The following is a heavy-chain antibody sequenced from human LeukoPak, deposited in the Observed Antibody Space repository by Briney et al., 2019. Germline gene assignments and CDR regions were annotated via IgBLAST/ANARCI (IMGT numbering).Heavy chain of an antibody. CDR3: ARARTYYYHSSGYYHFDY. J-gene: IGHJ4*02. V-gene: IGHV1-69*13. CDR2: IIPIFGTA. Sequence: SVKVSCKASGGTFSSYAISWVRQAPGQGLEWMGGIIPIFGTANYAQKFQGRVTITADESTSTAYMELSSLRFEDTAVYYCARARTYYYHSSGYYHFDYWGQGTLVTVSS. CDR1: GGTFSSYA. D-gene: IGHD3-22*01.